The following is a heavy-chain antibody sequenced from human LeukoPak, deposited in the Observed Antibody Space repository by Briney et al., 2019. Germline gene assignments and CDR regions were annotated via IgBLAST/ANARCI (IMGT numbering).Heavy chain of an antibody. Sequence: PSQTLSLTCTVSGGSISSGSYYWSWIRQPAGKGLKWIGRIYTIGSTNYNPSLKSRVTISVDTSKNQFSLKLSSVTASDTAVYYCARVLQPTYYYGSGSYYNVESFDYWGQGNLVTVSS. J-gene: IGHJ4*02. D-gene: IGHD3-10*01. CDR3: ARVLQPTYYYGSGSYYNVESFDY. CDR2: IYTIGST. V-gene: IGHV4-61*02. CDR1: GGSISSGSYY.